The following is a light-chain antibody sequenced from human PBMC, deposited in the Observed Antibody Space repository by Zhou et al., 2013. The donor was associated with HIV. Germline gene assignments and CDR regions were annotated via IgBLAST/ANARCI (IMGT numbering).Light chain of an antibody. J-gene: IGKJ2*04. CDR1: QSISNY. Sequence: DIQMTQSPSSLSASIGDRVTITCRASQSISNYLNWYQQKPGIAPKLLISSASTLQSGVPSRFSGSGSGADFTLTISTLQPEDFATYYCQQYYSTLMCSFGQGTKLEIK. CDR2: SAS. V-gene: IGKV1-39*01. CDR3: QQYYSTLMCS.